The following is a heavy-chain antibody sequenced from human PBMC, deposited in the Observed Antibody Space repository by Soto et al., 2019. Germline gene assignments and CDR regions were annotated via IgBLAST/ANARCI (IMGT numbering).Heavy chain of an antibody. CDR3: ARNCISTSWDYYYYYGMDV. J-gene: IGHJ6*02. D-gene: IGHD2-2*01. CDR1: GGTFSSYA. CDR2: IIPIFGTA. Sequence: QVQLVQSGAEVKKPGSSVKVSCKASGGTFSSYAISWVRQAPGQGLEWMGGIIPIFGTANYAQKFQGRVTITADESRSTGYRELSTVRSEDTAVYYRARNCISTSWDYYYYYGMDVWGQGTTVTVSS. V-gene: IGHV1-69*12.